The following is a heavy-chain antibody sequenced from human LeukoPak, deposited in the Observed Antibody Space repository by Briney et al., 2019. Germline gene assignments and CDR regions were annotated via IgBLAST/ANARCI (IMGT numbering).Heavy chain of an antibody. CDR3: AGHSSGWYNWFDP. D-gene: IGHD6-19*01. Sequence: GESLKISCKGSGYSFTSYWIGWVRQMPGKGLEWVGIIYPGDSDTRYSPSFQGQVTISADKSISTAYLQWSSLKASDTAMYYCAGHSSGWYNWFDPWGQGTLVTVSS. V-gene: IGHV5-51*01. CDR1: GYSFTSYW. CDR2: IYPGDSDT. J-gene: IGHJ5*02.